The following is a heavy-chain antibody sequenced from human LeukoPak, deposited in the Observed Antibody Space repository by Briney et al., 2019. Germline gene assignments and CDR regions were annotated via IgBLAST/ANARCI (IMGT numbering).Heavy chain of an antibody. CDR3: AKGWEPGIAVAGTLD. Sequence: GGSLRLSCVASGFSFSRDSMNWVRQAPGKGLEWISYISYDSMIKYYADSVKGRFTISRDNAKNSLYLQMNSLRAEDTAVYYCAKGWEPGIAVAGTLDWGQGTLVTV. V-gene: IGHV3-48*04. J-gene: IGHJ4*02. D-gene: IGHD6-19*01. CDR1: GFSFSRDS. CDR2: ISYDSMIK.